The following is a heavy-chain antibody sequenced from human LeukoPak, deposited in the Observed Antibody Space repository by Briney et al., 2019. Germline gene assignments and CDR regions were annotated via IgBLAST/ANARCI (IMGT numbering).Heavy chain of an antibody. CDR1: GYTFTSHY. D-gene: IGHD1-26*01. CDR3: AFSSYYLQGNYYYMDV. J-gene: IGHJ6*03. V-gene: IGHV1-46*01. Sequence: ASVKVSCKASGYTFTSHYVHWVRQAPGQGLEWMGIINPSGGSTNYVQNFQGRVTMTRDMSTSTVYMERRSLRSDDTAVYYCAFSSYYLQGNYYYMDVWGKGTTVTVSS. CDR2: INPSGGST.